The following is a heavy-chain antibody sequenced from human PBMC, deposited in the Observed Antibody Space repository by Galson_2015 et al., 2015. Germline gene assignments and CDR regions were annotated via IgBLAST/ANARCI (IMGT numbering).Heavy chain of an antibody. D-gene: IGHD3-16*01. Sequence: SLTCTVSGGSISSYYWSWIRQPPGKGLEWIGYIYYSGSTNYNPSLKSRVTISLDTSKNQFSLKLRSVSAADTAVYCCARDRMMSPWGQGTLVTVSS. CDR1: GGSISSYY. CDR2: IYYSGST. CDR3: ARDRMMSP. J-gene: IGHJ5*02. V-gene: IGHV4-59*01.